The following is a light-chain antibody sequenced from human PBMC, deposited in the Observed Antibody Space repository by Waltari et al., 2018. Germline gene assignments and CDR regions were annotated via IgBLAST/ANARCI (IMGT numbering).Light chain of an antibody. CDR3: QVYYTNSDHVV. CDR2: DDS. CDR1: DVGSTR. V-gene: IGLV3-21*03. Sequence: SYVLTQLPSVSVAPGTTARIICWGKDVGSTRVHCYQQKPGQAPVLIVYDDSERPSGIPERFSGSKSGDTATLTVSRVEAGDEADYYCQVYYTNSDHVVFGGGTKLTVL. J-gene: IGLJ2*01.